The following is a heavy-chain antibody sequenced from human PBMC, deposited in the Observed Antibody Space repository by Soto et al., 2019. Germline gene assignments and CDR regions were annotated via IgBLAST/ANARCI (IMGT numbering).Heavy chain of an antibody. CDR3: ARAGSGWSFDY. V-gene: IGHV1-3*01. Sequence: ASVKVSCKASGYTFTSYAMHWVRQAPGQRLEWMGWINAGNGNTKYSQKFQGRVTITGDTSASTVYMELTSLRSEDTAVYYCARAGSGWSFDYWGQGTLVTVSS. CDR2: INAGNGNT. CDR1: GYTFTSYA. J-gene: IGHJ4*02. D-gene: IGHD6-19*01.